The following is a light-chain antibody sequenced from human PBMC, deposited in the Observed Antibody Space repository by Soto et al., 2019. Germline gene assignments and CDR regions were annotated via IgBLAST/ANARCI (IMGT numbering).Light chain of an antibody. CDR2: EVS. J-gene: IGLJ3*02. CDR1: SSDVGGYNY. V-gene: IGLV2-14*01. Sequence: QSALTQPASVSGSPGQSITISCTGTSSDVGGYNYVSWYQQHPAKAPKLMIYEVSNRPSGVSHRFSGTKSGNTASLTISGLQAEDEADYYCFSYTTSSTLVFGGGTKLTVL. CDR3: FSYTTSSTLV.